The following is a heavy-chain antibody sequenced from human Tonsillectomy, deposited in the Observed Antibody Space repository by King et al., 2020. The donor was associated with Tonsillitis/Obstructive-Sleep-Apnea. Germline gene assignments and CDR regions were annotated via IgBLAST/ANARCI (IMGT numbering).Heavy chain of an antibody. D-gene: IGHD2-2*01. CDR2: IFHSGST. J-gene: IGHJ4*02. CDR3: ASRYCSRTSCYSGGY. Sequence: VQLQESGPGLVKPSGTLSLTCAVSGGSISSSHWWSWVRQPPSKGLEWIGEIFHSGSTSYNPSLKSRVTISVDKSKNQVSLKLNSVTAADTAVYYCASRYCSRTSCYSGGYWGQGTLVTVSS. CDR1: GGSISSSHW. V-gene: IGHV4-4*02.